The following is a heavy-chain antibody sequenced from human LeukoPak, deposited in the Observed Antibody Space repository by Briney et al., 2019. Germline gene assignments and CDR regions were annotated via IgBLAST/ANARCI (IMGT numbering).Heavy chain of an antibody. CDR1: GFTFSSYA. CDR3: AREGYYDFWSGEPDY. CDR2: ISYDGSNK. J-gene: IGHJ4*02. Sequence: GGSLRLSCAASGFTFSSYAMHWVRQAPGKGLEWVAVISYDGSNKYYADSVKGRFTISGDNSKNTLYLQMNSLRAEDTAVYYCAREGYYDFWSGEPDYWGQGTLVTVSS. D-gene: IGHD3-3*01. V-gene: IGHV3-30*04.